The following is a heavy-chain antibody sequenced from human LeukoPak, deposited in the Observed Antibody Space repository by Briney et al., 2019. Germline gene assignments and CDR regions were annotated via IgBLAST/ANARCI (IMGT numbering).Heavy chain of an antibody. J-gene: IGHJ3*02. CDR2: IYPGDSDT. Sequence: GESLKISCKGSGYSFTSYWIGCVRQMPGKGLEWMGIIYPGDSDTRYSPSFQGQVTISADKSISTAYLQWSSLKASDTAMYYCARPQDYDILTGPDAFDIWGQGTMVTVSS. CDR3: ARPQDYDILTGPDAFDI. CDR1: GYSFTSYW. D-gene: IGHD3-9*01. V-gene: IGHV5-51*01.